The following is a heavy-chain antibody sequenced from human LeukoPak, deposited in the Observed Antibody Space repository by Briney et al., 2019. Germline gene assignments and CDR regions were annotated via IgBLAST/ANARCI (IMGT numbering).Heavy chain of an antibody. J-gene: IGHJ6*03. D-gene: IGHD1-26*01. CDR1: GFTFSDHY. CDR2: ISHTGTTI. CDR3: ARDPYSGGYGDYYYYYMDV. V-gene: IGHV3-11*04. Sequence: GGSLRLSCAASGFTFSDHYMSWIRQAPGKGLEWVSYISHTGTTIYYADSVKGRFTISRDNAKNSLYLQINSLRAEDTAVYYCARDPYSGGYGDYYYYYMDVWGKGTTVTISS.